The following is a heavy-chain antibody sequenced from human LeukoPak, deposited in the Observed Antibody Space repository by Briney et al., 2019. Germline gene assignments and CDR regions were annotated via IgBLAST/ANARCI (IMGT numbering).Heavy chain of an antibody. CDR2: IVVGSGKT. CDR1: GFTFNNSA. V-gene: IGHV1-58*02. Sequence: ASVKVSCKASGFTFNNSAMQWVRQARGQRLEWIGWIVVGSGKTHYAQKFQEIVTITKNMFTSTAYMELSHLRSEDTAVYYCAAGTPNIVAHDAFDIWGQGTMVTVSS. D-gene: IGHD5-12*01. J-gene: IGHJ3*02. CDR3: AAGTPNIVAHDAFDI.